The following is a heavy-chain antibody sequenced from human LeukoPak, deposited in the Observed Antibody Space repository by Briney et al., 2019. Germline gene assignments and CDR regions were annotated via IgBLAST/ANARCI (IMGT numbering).Heavy chain of an antibody. D-gene: IGHD2-2*01. V-gene: IGHV1-18*01. CDR1: GYTFTSYG. CDR3: ARNYYLGYCSSTSCYGAGFYYYMDV. Sequence: ASVKVSCKASGYTFTSYGISWVRQAPGQGLEWMGWISAYNGNTNYAQKLQGRVTITADKSTSTAYMELSSLRSEDTAVYYCARNYYLGYCSSTSCYGAGFYYYMDVWGKGTTVTVSS. J-gene: IGHJ6*03. CDR2: ISAYNGNT.